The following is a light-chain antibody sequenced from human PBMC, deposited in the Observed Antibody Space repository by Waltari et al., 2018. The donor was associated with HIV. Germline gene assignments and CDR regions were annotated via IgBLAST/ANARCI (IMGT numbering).Light chain of an antibody. Sequence: QSALTQPASVPGSPAQPFTISCTGTSIAVGGYDYFPCYQQHPGKAPKLMIYEVSNRPSGVSNRFSGSKSGNTASLTISGLQAEDEADYYCSSYTSSTTPYVFGTGTKVTVL. CDR2: EVS. CDR3: SSYTSSTTPYV. J-gene: IGLJ1*01. CDR1: SIAVGGYDY. V-gene: IGLV2-14*01.